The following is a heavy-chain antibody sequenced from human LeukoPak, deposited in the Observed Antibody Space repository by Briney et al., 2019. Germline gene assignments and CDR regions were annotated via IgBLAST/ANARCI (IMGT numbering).Heavy chain of an antibody. CDR2: VNPNSGGT. D-gene: IGHD3-22*01. CDR1: GYTFTGYY. Sequence: ASVKVSCEASGYTFTGYYMHWVRQPPGQGLEWMGWVNPNSGGTNYAQKFQGRVTMTRDTSISTAYMELSRLRSDDTAVYYCASLYDSSDHFDYWGQGTLVTVSS. V-gene: IGHV1-2*02. CDR3: ASLYDSSDHFDY. J-gene: IGHJ4*02.